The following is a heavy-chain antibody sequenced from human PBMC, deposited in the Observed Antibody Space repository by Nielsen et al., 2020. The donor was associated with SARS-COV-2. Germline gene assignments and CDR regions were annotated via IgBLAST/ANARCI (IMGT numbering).Heavy chain of an antibody. CDR2: ISWNSGSI. CDR1: GFTFDDYA. J-gene: IGHJ4*02. Sequence: GGSLRLSCAASGFTFDDYAMHWVRPAPGNGLEWVSGISWNSGSIAYADSVTGRFTVSRDNAKTSLSLQMNSLRAEDTALYYCAKDPSDGYSSSWYFAYWGQGTLVTVSS. V-gene: IGHV3-9*01. CDR3: AKDPSDGYSSSWYFAY. D-gene: IGHD6-13*01.